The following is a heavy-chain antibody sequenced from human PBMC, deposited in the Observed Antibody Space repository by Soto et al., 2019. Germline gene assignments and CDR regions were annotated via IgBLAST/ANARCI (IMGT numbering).Heavy chain of an antibody. CDR3: ARDFPHYVSSDSYIDY. CDR1: GDSVSDNSAA. Sequence: SQTLSLTCTISGDSVSDNSAAWNWIRQSPSRGLEWLGRTYYRSKWYNDYAVSVKSRITVTPDTSKNQFSLHLNSVTPEDTAVYYCARDFPHYVSSDSYIDYWGQGALVTVSS. J-gene: IGHJ4*02. V-gene: IGHV6-1*01. D-gene: IGHD6-19*01. CDR2: TYYRSKWYN.